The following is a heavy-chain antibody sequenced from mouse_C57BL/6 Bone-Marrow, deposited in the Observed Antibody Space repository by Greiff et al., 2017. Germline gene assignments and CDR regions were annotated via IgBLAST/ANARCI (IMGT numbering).Heavy chain of an antibody. D-gene: IGHD1-1*01. CDR1: GYTFTEYT. Sequence: QVQLQQSGAELVKPGASVKLSCKASGYTFTEYTIHWVKQRSGQGLEWIGWFYPGSGSIKYNEKFKDKATLTADKSSSTVYMELSRLTSEDSAVYFCARHEERPDYGSSYWYCDVWGTGTTVTVSS. J-gene: IGHJ1*03. V-gene: IGHV1-62-2*01. CDR3: ARHEERPDYGSSYWYCDV. CDR2: FYPGSGSI.